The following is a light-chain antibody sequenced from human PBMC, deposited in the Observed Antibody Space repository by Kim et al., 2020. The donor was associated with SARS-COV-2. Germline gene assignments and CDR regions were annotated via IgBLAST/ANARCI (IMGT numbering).Light chain of an antibody. CDR1: QGVSSN. J-gene: IGKJ1*01. CDR2: SAS. V-gene: IGKV3-15*01. Sequence: EIVMTQSPATLSVSPGERATLSCRASQGVSSNLAWYQQKPGQAPRLLIYSASTRATGIPARFSGSGSGTEFTLTINSLQSEDFAVYYCQQYNNWPRTFGQGTKVDIK. CDR3: QQYNNWPRT.